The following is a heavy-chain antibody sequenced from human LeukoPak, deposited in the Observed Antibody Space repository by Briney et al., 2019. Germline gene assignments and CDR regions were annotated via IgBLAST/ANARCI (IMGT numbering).Heavy chain of an antibody. Sequence: SVKVSCKASGGTFSSYAISWVRQAPGQGLEWMGRIIPILGIANYAQKFQGRVTITADKSTSTAYMELSSLRSEDTAVYYCARDQADNDFWSGYYDYWGQGTLVTVSS. J-gene: IGHJ4*02. CDR2: IIPILGIA. D-gene: IGHD3-3*01. V-gene: IGHV1-69*04. CDR3: ARDQADNDFWSGYYDY. CDR1: GGTFSSYA.